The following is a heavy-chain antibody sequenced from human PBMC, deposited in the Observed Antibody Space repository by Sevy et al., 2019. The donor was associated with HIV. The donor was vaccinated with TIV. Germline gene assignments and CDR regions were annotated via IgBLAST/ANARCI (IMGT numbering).Heavy chain of an antibody. Sequence: SETLSLTCTVSGGSISSSSYYWGWIRQPPGKGLEWIGSIYYSGSTYYNPSLKSRVTISVDTSKNQFSLKLSSVTAADTAVYYCARIAAADTRWVEGISYYFDYWGQGTLVTVSS. CDR2: IYYSGST. CDR1: GGSISSSSYY. D-gene: IGHD6-13*01. V-gene: IGHV4-39*01. CDR3: ARIAAADTRWVEGISYYFDY. J-gene: IGHJ4*02.